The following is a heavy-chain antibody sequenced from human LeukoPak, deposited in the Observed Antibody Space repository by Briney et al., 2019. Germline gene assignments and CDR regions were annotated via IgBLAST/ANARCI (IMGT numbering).Heavy chain of an antibody. CDR2: MYSGGTT. CDR3: ARDRRDGYCLGH. V-gene: IGHV3-66*01. J-gene: IGHJ4*02. D-gene: IGHD5-24*01. CDR1: GFTVSSSY. Sequence: GGSLRLSCTGSGFTVSSSYMSWVRQTPGKGLEWDSVMYSGGTTYYADSVKGRFTISRDSSKNTVNLQMNSLRAEDTAVYYCARDRRDGYCLGHWGQGTLVTVSS.